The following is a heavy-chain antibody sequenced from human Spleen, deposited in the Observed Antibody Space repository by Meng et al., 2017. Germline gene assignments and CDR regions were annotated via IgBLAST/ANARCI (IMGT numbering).Heavy chain of an antibody. CDR2: IYYSGST. CDR3: ARIMVGRDGYNYRSGYYYGMDV. D-gene: IGHD5-24*01. J-gene: IGHJ6*02. CDR1: GYSISSGYY. V-gene: IGHV4-38-2*02. Sequence: GSLRLSCTVSGYSISSGYYWGWIRQPPGKGLEWIGYIYYSGSTNYNPSLKSRVTISLDTSKNQFSLKLSSVTAADTAVYYCARIMVGRDGYNYRSGYYYGMDVWGQGTTVTVSS.